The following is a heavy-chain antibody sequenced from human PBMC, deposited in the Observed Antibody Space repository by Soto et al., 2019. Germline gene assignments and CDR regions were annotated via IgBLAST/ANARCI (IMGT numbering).Heavy chain of an antibody. V-gene: IGHV4-34*01. J-gene: IGHJ5*02. D-gene: IGHD3-3*01. CDR3: ARGSSRSGYYRGYHWFDP. Sequence: QVQLQQWGAGLLKPSETLSLTCAVYGGSFSGYYWSWIRQPPGKGLEWPGEINHSGSTNYNPSLKSRVTISVDTSKNQFSLKPSSVTAADTAVYYCARGSSRSGYYRGYHWFDPWGQGTLVTVSS. CDR1: GGSFSGYY. CDR2: INHSGST.